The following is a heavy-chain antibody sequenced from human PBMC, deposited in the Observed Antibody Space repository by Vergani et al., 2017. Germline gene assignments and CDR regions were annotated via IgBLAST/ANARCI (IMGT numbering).Heavy chain of an antibody. J-gene: IGHJ4*02. CDR2: VYYSGTT. V-gene: IGHV4-39*01. CDR3: VRHFPGHFDY. D-gene: IGHD7-27*01. Sequence: QLQLQESGPGLVKPSETLSLTCTVSGGSIRTSSYYWGWIRQPPGKGLEWIGSVYYSGTTYYNPSLKGRVTTSVDTSKNQFSLKLSSVTAADTAVYYCVRHFPGHFDYWGQGTLVTVSS. CDR1: GGSIRTSSYY.